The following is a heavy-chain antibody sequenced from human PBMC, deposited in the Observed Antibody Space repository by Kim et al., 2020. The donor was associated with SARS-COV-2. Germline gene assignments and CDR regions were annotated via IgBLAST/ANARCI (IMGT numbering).Heavy chain of an antibody. CDR1: GGPFSGFY. CDR3: ATRDPQDYGSESYYKRGLDY. CDR2: INHGGDT. D-gene: IGHD3-10*01. Sequence: SETLSLTCAVYGGPFSGFYWTWIRQSSTKGLEWIGEINHGGDTNYNPSLQSRVTISVDTSRSHFSLKLNSVTAADTAVYYCATRDPQDYGSESYYKRGLDYWGQGILVTVSS. J-gene: IGHJ4*02. V-gene: IGHV4-34*01.